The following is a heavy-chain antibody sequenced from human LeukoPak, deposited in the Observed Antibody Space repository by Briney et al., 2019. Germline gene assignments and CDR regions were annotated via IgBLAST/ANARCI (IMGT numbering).Heavy chain of an antibody. V-gene: IGHV1-2*02. CDR2: INPNSGGT. CDR1: GYTFTGYY. Sequence: ASVKVSCKASGYTFTGYYMHWVRQAPGQGLEWVAWINPNSGGTYYAQNFHDRITMTRDTSISTAYMELSRLRSDDTAIYYCARANALYCSSTSCLFDYWGQGTLVTVSS. J-gene: IGHJ4*02. CDR3: ARANALYCSSTSCLFDY. D-gene: IGHD2-2*01.